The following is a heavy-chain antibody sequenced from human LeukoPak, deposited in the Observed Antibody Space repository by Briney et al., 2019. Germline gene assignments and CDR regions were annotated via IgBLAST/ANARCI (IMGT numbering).Heavy chain of an antibody. CDR3: AKTYYYDSSGYSGQSNAFDI. V-gene: IGHV3-23*01. CDR1: GFTFSSYA. Sequence: GGSLRLSCAASGFTFSSYAMSWVRQAPGKGLEWVSAISGSGGSTYYADSVKGRFTISRDNSKNTLYLQMNSLRAEDTAVYYCAKTYYYDSSGYSGQSNAFDIWGQGTMVTVSS. J-gene: IGHJ3*02. CDR2: ISGSGGST. D-gene: IGHD3-22*01.